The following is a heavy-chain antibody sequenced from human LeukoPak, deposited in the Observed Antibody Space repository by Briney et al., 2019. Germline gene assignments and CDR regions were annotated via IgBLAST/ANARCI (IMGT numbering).Heavy chain of an antibody. CDR2: INPNSGDT. Sequence: ASVKVSCKASGYTFTVYSMHWVRQAPGQGLEWMGWINPNSGDTKYTQNFQGRVTMSWDTSISTAYMELNRLTSDDTAVYYCARDYDILTGYFSPPDYWGQGTLVTVSS. CDR1: GYTFTVYS. CDR3: ARDYDILTGYFSPPDY. J-gene: IGHJ4*02. D-gene: IGHD3-9*01. V-gene: IGHV1-2*02.